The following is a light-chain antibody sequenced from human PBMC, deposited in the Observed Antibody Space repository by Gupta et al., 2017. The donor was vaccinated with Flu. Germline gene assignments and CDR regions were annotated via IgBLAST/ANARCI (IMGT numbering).Light chain of an antibody. J-gene: IGKJ1*01. CDR3: QQYGSSGT. V-gene: IGKV3-20*01. CDR2: GAS. CDR1: QSVSSSY. Sequence: PGTLSLSPGERATLSCRASQSVSSSYLEWYQQKPGQAPRLIIYGASSRANGIPDRFSGSGSGTDFTLTSSRREAEDFAVYYWQQYGSSGTFGQGTKVEIK.